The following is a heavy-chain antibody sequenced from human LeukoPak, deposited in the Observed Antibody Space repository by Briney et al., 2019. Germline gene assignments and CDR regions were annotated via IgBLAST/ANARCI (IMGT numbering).Heavy chain of an antibody. CDR1: AFTFSSYW. V-gene: IGHV3-74*01. D-gene: IGHD6-25*01. J-gene: IGHJ4*02. Sequence: GGSLRLSCAASAFTFSSYWMHWVRQAPGKGLVWVSRINSDGISASYAASVKGRFTISRDSAENTMYLQLNSLRAEDTAVYYCAKGAATVIDYWGQGTPVTVSS. CDR3: AKGAATVIDY. CDR2: INSDGISA.